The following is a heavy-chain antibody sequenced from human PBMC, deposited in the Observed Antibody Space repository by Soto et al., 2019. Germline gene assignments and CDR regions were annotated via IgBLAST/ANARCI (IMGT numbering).Heavy chain of an antibody. CDR2: ITSSGPYT. CDR1: GITFTNYC. D-gene: IGHD1-7*01. CDR3: AAYLTNTGNSDIDY. Sequence: PGGSLRLSCAASGITFTNYCFNWAPQASGKGLERISSITSSGPYTSYADSVRGRFTLSRDNAKNSLYLHMNSLRVEDTAVYYCAAYLTNTGNSDIDYCGQGDVVTISS. V-gene: IGHV3-21*06. J-gene: IGHJ4*02.